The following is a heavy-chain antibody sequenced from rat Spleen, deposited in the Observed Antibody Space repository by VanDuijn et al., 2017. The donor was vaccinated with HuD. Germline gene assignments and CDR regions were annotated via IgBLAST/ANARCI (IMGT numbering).Heavy chain of an antibody. CDR1: GFTFSIYW. CDR2: ITNTGDST. J-gene: IGHJ2*01. Sequence: EVQLVESGGGLVQPGRSLKLSCVASGFTFSIYWMTWIRQAPGKGLEWVASITNTGDSTYYPDSVKGRFTISRDNAKSTLYLQMNSLRSEDTATYYCTRGYYFDYWGQGVMVTVSS. CDR3: TRGYYFDY. V-gene: IGHV5-31*01.